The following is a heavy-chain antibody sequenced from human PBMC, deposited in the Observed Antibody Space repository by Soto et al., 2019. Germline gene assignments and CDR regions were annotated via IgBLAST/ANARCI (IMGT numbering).Heavy chain of an antibody. CDR1: ESTVSRDW. V-gene: IGHV3-7*01. CDR3: SVGVGDAF. Sequence: EVHLVESGGGLVLTGGSLRLSCAIFESTVSRDWMNWVRQAPGKGLEWVAHINQEGSEKYYVDSVKGRFTISRDNAKKSLYLQMNSLRPADTAMYYCSVGVGDAFWGQGTLVTVSS. J-gene: IGHJ4*02. D-gene: IGHD1-26*01. CDR2: INQEGSEK.